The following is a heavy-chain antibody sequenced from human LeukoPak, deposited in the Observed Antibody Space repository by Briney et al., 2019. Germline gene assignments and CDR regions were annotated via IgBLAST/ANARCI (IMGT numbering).Heavy chain of an antibody. D-gene: IGHD3-22*01. CDR2: ISGSGGDT. J-gene: IGHJ3*01. V-gene: IGHV3-23*01. CDR1: GLTFSNYA. CDR3: ALTRADSSGWGRFHV. Sequence: GGSLRLSCAASGLTFSNYAMNWVRQTPGSGLKWVSGISGSGGDTYYADSVKGRFTISRDNSKNTLYLQMNSLRADDTAVYYCALTRADSSGWGRFHVWGPGAMVTVSS.